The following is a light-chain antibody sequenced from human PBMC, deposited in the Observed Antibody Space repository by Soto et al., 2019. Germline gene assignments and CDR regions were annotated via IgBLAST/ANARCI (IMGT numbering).Light chain of an antibody. CDR1: SSDVGGYNY. CDR2: DVD. CDR3: SSYTSSNTVV. Sequence: QSALTQPASVSGSPGQSITISCSGTSSDVGGYNYVCWYQQHPGKAPKLMIYDVDNRPSGVSNRFSGSRSGNTASLTISGLQAEDEADYYCSSYTSSNTVVFGGGTKVTVL. V-gene: IGLV2-14*01. J-gene: IGLJ2*01.